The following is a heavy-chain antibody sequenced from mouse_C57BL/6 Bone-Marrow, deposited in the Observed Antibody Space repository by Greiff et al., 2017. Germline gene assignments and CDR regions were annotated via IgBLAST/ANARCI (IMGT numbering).Heavy chain of an antibody. J-gene: IGHJ1*03. CDR1: GYTFTSYW. Sequence: QVQLQQPGAELVMPGASVKLSCKASGYTFTSYWMHWVKQRPGQGLEWIGEIDPSDSYTNYNQKFKGKSTLTVDKSSSTAYMQLSSLTSEDSAVYDCARVGGYWVWYFDVWGTGTTVTVSS. V-gene: IGHV1-69*01. D-gene: IGHD2-3*01. CDR3: ARVGGYWVWYFDV. CDR2: IDPSDSYT.